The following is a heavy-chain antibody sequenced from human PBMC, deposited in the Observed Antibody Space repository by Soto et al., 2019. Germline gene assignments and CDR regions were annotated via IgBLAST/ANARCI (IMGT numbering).Heavy chain of an antibody. V-gene: IGHV4-34*01. J-gene: IGHJ4*02. CDR2: INHSGST. D-gene: IGHD4-17*01. CDR3: AGSDYGGNYLFDY. CDR1: GGSFSGYY. Sequence: SETLSLTCAVYGGSFSGYYWSWIRQPPGKGLEWIGEINHSGSTNYNPSLKSRVTISVDTSKNQFSLKLSSVTAADTAVYYCAGSDYGGNYLFDYWGQGTLVTVSS.